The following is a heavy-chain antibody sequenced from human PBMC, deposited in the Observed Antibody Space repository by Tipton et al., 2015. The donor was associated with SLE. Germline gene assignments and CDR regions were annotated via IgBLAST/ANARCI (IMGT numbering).Heavy chain of an antibody. CDR2: IFHTGTP. J-gene: IGHJ4*02. V-gene: IGHV4-59*01. CDR3: ARGYSSSWYLGEYYFDY. CDR1: GDSISNKY. Sequence: TLSLTCTVSGDSISNKYWSWIRQPPGKGLEWIGNIFHTGTPNYSASLKSRVTMLLDTSKNEFSLKLTSVTAADSAVYYCARGYSSSWYLGEYYFDYWGQGTLVTVSS. D-gene: IGHD6-13*01.